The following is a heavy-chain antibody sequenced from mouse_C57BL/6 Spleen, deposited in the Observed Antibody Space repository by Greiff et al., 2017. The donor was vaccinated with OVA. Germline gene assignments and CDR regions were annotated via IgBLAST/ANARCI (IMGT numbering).Heavy chain of an antibody. CDR3: ARQRGNYDGFAY. CDR2: ISNGGGST. J-gene: IGHJ3*01. CDR1: GFTFSDYY. D-gene: IGHD1-1*01. Sequence: EVKLVESGGGLVQPGGSLKLSCAASGFTFSDYYMYWVRQTPEKRLEWVAYISNGGGSTYYPDTVKGRFTISRDNAKNTLYLQMSRLKSEDTAMYYCARQRGNYDGFAYWGQGTLVTVSA. V-gene: IGHV5-12*01.